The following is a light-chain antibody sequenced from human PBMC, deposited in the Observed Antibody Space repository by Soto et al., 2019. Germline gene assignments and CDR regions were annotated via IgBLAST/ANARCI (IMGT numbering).Light chain of an antibody. J-gene: IGKJ2*01. CDR1: QRVSSN. CDR2: GAS. CDR3: QQYNIWPPYT. Sequence: EVEMTQSPATVSVSPGERVTLSCRASQRVSSNVAWYQQKLGQAPRVLIFGASTRATGTPARFSGSGSGTEFTLTISSLQPEDFAVYYCQQYNIWPPYTFGQGTKLEIK. V-gene: IGKV3-15*01.